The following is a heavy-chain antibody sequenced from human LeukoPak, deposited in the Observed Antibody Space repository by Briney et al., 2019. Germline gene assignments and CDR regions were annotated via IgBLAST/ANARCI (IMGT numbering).Heavy chain of an antibody. CDR1: GASISGGTYY. D-gene: IGHD1-26*01. CDR3: ARRGGSGRAFDY. Sequence: LSETLSLTCSVSGASISGGTYYWGWIRQPPGKGLEWIGSIYYTGSTYDNPSPKSRVTISVDTSKNQFSLKLSSVTAADTAVYYCARRGGSGRAFDYWGQGTLVTVSS. CDR2: IYYTGST. V-gene: IGHV4-39*01. J-gene: IGHJ4*02.